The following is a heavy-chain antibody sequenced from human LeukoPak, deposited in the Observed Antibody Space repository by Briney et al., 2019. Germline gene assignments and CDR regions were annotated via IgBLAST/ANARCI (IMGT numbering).Heavy chain of an antibody. CDR2: IWYDGSNK. J-gene: IGHJ4*02. CDR1: GFTFSSYG. V-gene: IGHV3-33*01. Sequence: PGGSLRLSCAASGFTFSSYGMHWVRQAPGKGLEWVAVIWYDGSNKYYADSVEGRFTISRDNSKNTLYLQMNSLRAEDTAVYYCARPTYSGSYYWFDYWGQGTLVTVSS. D-gene: IGHD1-26*01. CDR3: ARPTYSGSYYWFDY.